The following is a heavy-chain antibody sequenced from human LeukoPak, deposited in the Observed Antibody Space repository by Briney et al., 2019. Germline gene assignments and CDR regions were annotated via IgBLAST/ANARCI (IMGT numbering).Heavy chain of an antibody. CDR3: ARYQGASRPLYYYYMDV. CDR1: GFTFSSYS. V-gene: IGHV3-48*01. J-gene: IGHJ6*03. D-gene: IGHD3-16*01. Sequence: PGGSLRLSCAASGFTFSSYSMNWVRQAPGKGLEWVTYISSSSSTIYYADSVKGRFTISRDNAKNSLYLQMNSLRAEDTAVYYCARYQGASRPLYYYYMDVWGKGTTVTVSS. CDR2: ISSSSSTI.